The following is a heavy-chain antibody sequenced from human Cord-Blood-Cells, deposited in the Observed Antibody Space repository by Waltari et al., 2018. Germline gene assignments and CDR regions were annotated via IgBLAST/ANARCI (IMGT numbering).Heavy chain of an antibody. Sequence: QVQLQQWGAGLLKPSETLSLTCAVYGGSFSGYYWSWIRQPPGKGLEWIGEINHSGSTNYNPSLKSRVTISVDTSKNQFSLKLSSVTAAYTAVYYCASGEGSGSYFDPWGQGTLVTVSS. CDR2: INHSGST. CDR3: ASGEGSGSYFDP. D-gene: IGHD3-10*01. J-gene: IGHJ5*02. V-gene: IGHV4-34*01. CDR1: GGSFSGYY.